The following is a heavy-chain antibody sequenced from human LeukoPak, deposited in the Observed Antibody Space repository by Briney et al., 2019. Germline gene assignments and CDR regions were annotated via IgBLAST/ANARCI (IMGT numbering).Heavy chain of an antibody. J-gene: IGHJ3*02. CDR1: GFTVSSNY. CDR3: AKPRSDDILTAFDI. Sequence: PGGSLRLSCAASGFTVSSNYMSWVRQAPGKGLEWVSSISTSGRSTFYADSVKGRFTISRDNSKNTLYLQMISLRAEDTAIYYCAKPRSDDILTAFDIWGQGTMVTVSS. CDR2: ISTSGRST. V-gene: IGHV3-23*01. D-gene: IGHD3-9*01.